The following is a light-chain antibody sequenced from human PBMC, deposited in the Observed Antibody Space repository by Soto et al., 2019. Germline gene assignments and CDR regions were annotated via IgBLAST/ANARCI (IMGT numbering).Light chain of an antibody. CDR2: DVS. CDR1: SSDVGGYNY. V-gene: IGLV2-14*03. J-gene: IGLJ1*01. Sequence: QSVLTQPTSVSGSPGQSITISCTGTSSDVGGYNYVSWYQHHPGKAPKLMICDVSDRPSGVSNRFSGSKSGNTASLTISGLQAEDEAYYYCSSYTSSSTPWVFGTGTKVTVL. CDR3: SSYTSSSTPWV.